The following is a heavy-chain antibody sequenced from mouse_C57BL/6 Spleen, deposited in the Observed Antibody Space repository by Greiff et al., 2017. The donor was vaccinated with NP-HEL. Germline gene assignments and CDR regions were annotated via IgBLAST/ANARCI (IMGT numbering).Heavy chain of an antibody. CDR1: GYTFTSYW. CDR2: IDPSDSYT. D-gene: IGHD1-3*01. J-gene: IGHJ4*01. Sequence: VQLQQPGAELVMPGASVKLSCKASGYTFTSYWMHWVKQRPGQGLEWIGEIDPSDSYTNSNQKFKGKSTLTVDKSSSTAYMQLSSLTSEDSAVYYCARAGKGYYAMDDWGQGTSVTVSS. CDR3: ARAGKGYYAMDD. V-gene: IGHV1-69*01.